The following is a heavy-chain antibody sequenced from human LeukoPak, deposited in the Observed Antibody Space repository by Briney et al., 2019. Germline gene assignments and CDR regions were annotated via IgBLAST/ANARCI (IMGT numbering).Heavy chain of an antibody. CDR3: ARGLGYCSGGTCYSYDAFDI. J-gene: IGHJ3*02. V-gene: IGHV4-59*01. CDR2: IYYSGSS. D-gene: IGHD2-15*01. Sequence: SETLSLTCTVSGDSISSNYWSWIRQPPGKGLEWIGNIYYSGSSNYNPSLKSRVTISVDTSKNQFSLRLNSVTAADTAVYYCARGLGYCSGGTCYSYDAFDIWGQGTMVTVSS. CDR1: GDSISSNY.